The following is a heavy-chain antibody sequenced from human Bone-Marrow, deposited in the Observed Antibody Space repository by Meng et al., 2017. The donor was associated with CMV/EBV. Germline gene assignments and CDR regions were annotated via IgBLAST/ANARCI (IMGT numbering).Heavy chain of an antibody. CDR1: GFTFSSYE. CDR3: ARSPAYCGGDCYLGWFDP. Sequence: GESLKISCAASGFTFSSYEMNWVRQAPGKGLEWVSRINSDGSDTTYADSVKGRFTISRDNAKNSLYLQMNSLRAEDTAVYYCARSPAYCGGDCYLGWFDPWGQGTLVTVSS. V-gene: IGHV3-74*01. CDR2: INSDGSDT. D-gene: IGHD2-21*01. J-gene: IGHJ5*02.